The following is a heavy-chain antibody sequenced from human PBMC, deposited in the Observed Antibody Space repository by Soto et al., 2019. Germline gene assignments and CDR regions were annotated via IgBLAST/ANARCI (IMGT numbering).Heavy chain of an antibody. CDR2: ISYDGSNK. CDR1: GFTFSSYG. CDR3: AKDHPGMDV. V-gene: IGHV3-30*18. J-gene: IGHJ6*02. Sequence: GGSLRLSCAASGFTFSSYGMHWVRQAPGKGLEWVAVISYDGSNKYYADSVKGRFTISRDNSKNTLYLQMNSLRAEDTAVYYCAKDHPGMDVWGQGTTVTV.